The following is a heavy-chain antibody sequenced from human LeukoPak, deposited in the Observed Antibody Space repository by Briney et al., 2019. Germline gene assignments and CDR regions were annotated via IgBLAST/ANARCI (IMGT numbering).Heavy chain of an antibody. CDR3: ARDPYYDSSGYYSYAFDI. Sequence: SETLSLTCAVYGGSFSGYYWSWIRQPPGKGLEWIGEINHSGSTNYNPSLKSRVTIPVDTSKNQFSLKLSSVTAADTAVYYCARDPYYDSSGYYSYAFDIWGQGTMVTVSS. J-gene: IGHJ3*02. D-gene: IGHD3-22*01. V-gene: IGHV4-34*01. CDR2: INHSGST. CDR1: GGSFSGYY.